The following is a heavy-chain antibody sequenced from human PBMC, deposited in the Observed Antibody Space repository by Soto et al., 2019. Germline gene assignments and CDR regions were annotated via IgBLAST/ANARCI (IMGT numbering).Heavy chain of an antibody. CDR3: ARRPMRVAVAGTPLDY. J-gene: IGHJ4*02. V-gene: IGHV4-34*01. D-gene: IGHD6-19*01. CDR2: INHSGST. CDR1: GGSFSGYY. Sequence: QVQLQQWGAGLLKPSETLSLTCAVYGGSFSGYYWSWIRQPPGKGLEWIGEINHSGSTNYNPSLKSRVTISVDTSKNQFSLKLSSVTAADTAVYYCARRPMRVAVAGTPLDYWGRGTLVTVSS.